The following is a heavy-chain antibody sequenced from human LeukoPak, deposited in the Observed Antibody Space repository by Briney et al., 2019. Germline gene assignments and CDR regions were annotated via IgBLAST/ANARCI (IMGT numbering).Heavy chain of an antibody. CDR3: AWATTIGPFDY. J-gene: IGHJ4*02. V-gene: IGHV1-46*03. CDR2: INPSGGST. Sequence: ASVKVSCKASGGTFTSYYMHWVRQAPGQGLEWMGIINPSGGSTRYAQKFQGRVTMTRDTSTSTVYMELSSLRSEDTAVYYCAWATTIGPFDYWGQGTLVTVSS. D-gene: IGHD5-12*01. CDR1: GGTFTSYY.